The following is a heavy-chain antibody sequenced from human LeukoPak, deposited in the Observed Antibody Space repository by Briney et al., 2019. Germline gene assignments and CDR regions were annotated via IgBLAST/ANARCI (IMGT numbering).Heavy chain of an antibody. V-gene: IGHV3-21*01. J-gene: IGHJ4*02. CDR1: GFTFSSYG. CDR3: AREYWFGELLDDY. CDR2: ISSSSSYI. Sequence: GGSLRLSCAASGFTFSSYGMSWVRQAPGKGLEWVSSISSSSSYIYYADSVKGRFTISRDNAKNSLYLQMNSLRAEDTAVYYCAREYWFGELLDDYWGQGTLVTVSS. D-gene: IGHD3-10*01.